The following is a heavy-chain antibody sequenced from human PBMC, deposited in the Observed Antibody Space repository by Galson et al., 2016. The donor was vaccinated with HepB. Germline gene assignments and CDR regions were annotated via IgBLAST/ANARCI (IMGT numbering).Heavy chain of an antibody. CDR2: IWWNSGHT. J-gene: IGHJ3*01. V-gene: IGHV3-9*01. CDR3: AKVRTTLLDDQRKGWDSFDF. CDR1: GFTFNDYA. D-gene: IGHD1-7*01. Sequence: SLRLSCAASGFTFNDYAMHWVRQAPGKGLEWVSGIWWNSGHTGYAASVKGRFTISRDNTKNSLYLQMNSLRPEDTALHYCAKVRTTLLDDQRKGWDSFDFWGQGTVVTVSS.